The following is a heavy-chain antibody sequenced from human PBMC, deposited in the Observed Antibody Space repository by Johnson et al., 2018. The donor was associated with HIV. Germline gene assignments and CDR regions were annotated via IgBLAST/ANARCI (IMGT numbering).Heavy chain of an antibody. J-gene: IGHJ3*02. Sequence: QLVESGGGVVQPGRSLRLSCAASGFTFDDYAMHWVRQAPGKGLEWVSGISWNSGSIAYADSVKGRFTISRDNAKNSLYLQMNSLRAEDTAVYYCARDYYDSSGYHHAFDIWGQGTMVTVSS. V-gene: IGHV3-9*01. CDR2: ISWNSGSI. D-gene: IGHD3-22*01. CDR3: ARDYYDSSGYHHAFDI. CDR1: GFTFDDYA.